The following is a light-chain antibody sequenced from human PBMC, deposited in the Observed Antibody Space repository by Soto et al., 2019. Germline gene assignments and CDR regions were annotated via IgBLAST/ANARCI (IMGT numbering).Light chain of an antibody. V-gene: IGKV1-33*01. CDR1: QDIANY. Sequence: IQITTSPDSRAASVGSRVTITCQASQDIANYLNWYQQKPGTAPKVLIYHASNLQSGVPSRFSGSGSGTEFTLTISSLQSEDFAVFYCLQYNNWWTFGQGTKVDIK. CDR2: HAS. J-gene: IGKJ1*01. CDR3: LQYNNWWT.